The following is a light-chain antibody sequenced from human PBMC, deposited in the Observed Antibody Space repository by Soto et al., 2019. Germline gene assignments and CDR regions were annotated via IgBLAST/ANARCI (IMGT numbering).Light chain of an antibody. CDR3: QQSYSIPHA. CDR1: QSISNY. Sequence: DIQMTQSPSSLSASVGDTFTITCRASQSISNYLNWYQQKKGKAPKLLIYAASSLQSGVPSRFSGSGSGTDFTLTISSLQPEDFATYFCQQSYSIPHAFGPGTKVDIK. V-gene: IGKV1-39*01. CDR2: AAS. J-gene: IGKJ3*01.